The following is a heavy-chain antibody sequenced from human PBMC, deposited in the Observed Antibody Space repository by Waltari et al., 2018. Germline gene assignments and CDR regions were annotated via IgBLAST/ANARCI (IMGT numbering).Heavy chain of an antibody. D-gene: IGHD2-15*01. V-gene: IGHV3-53*01. CDR1: GFTVRSPY. CDR2: SYSHGTT. J-gene: IGHJ4*02. Sequence: EVQLVASGGGLIQAGGSLRLSCAASGFTVRSPYMAWVRQAPGKGLESVAISYSHGTTSYADSVKGRFTISRDNSKNTLFLQMSSVRVDDTAMYYCTTRVAISGVPGMPDYWGQGTLVTVSS. CDR3: TTRVAISGVPGMPDY.